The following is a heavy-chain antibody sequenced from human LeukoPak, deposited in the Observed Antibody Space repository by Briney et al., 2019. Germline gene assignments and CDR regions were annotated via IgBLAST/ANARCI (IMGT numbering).Heavy chain of an antibody. D-gene: IGHD1-26*01. Sequence: PSETLSLTCTVSGGSISSSSYYWGWIRQPPGKGLEWIGSIYYSGSTYYNPSLKSRVTISVDTSKNQFSLKLSSVTAADTAVYYCARDGELLRGGAFDIWGQGTMVTVSS. J-gene: IGHJ3*02. V-gene: IGHV4-39*07. CDR3: ARDGELLRGGAFDI. CDR1: GGSISSSSYY. CDR2: IYYSGST.